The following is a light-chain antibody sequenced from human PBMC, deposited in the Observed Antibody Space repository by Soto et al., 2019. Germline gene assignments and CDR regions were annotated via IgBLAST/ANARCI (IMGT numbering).Light chain of an antibody. CDR3: QQRSNWVT. V-gene: IGKV3-11*01. CDR1: QSVSSY. Sequence: EIVLSQSPSTLSFSPWERSTLSFRASQSVSSYLAWYQQKPGQAPRLLIYDASNRATGIPARFSGSGSGTDFTLTISSLEPEDFAVYYCQQRSNWVTFGPGTKVDIK. CDR2: DAS. J-gene: IGKJ3*01.